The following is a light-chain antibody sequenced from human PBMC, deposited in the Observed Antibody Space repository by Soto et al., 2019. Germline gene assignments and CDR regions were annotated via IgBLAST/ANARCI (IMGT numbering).Light chain of an antibody. CDR2: GNS. CDR1: SSNIGAGYD. J-gene: IGLJ1*01. V-gene: IGLV1-40*01. Sequence: QSVLTQPPSVSGAPGQRVTISCTGSSSNIGAGYDVHWYQQFPGTAPKLLIYGNSNRPSGVPDRFSGSKSGTSASLAITGLQAEDEADYYCQSYDSSLSGYVFGTGTK. CDR3: QSYDSSLSGYV.